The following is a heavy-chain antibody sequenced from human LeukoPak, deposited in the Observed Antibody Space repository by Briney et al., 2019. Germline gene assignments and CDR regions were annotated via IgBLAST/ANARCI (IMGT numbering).Heavy chain of an antibody. CDR3: ARDVVPAAIGWFDP. CDR2: IWYDGSNK. J-gene: IGHJ5*02. CDR1: GFTFSSYG. V-gene: IGHV3-33*01. D-gene: IGHD2-2*02. Sequence: GGALRLSCAASGFTFSSYGMDWVRQGPGKGLEGVGGIWYDGSNKYYADSVKGRFTISRDNSKNTLYLQMNSLRAEDTAVYYCARDVVPAAIGWFDPWGQGTLVTVSS.